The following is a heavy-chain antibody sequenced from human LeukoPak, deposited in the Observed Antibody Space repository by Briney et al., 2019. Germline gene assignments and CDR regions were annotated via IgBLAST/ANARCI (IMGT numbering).Heavy chain of an antibody. D-gene: IGHD1-7*01. CDR2: IYHSGST. Sequence: SETLSLTCTVSGYSISSGYYWGWIRQPPGKGLEWIGSIYHSGSTYYNPSLKSRVTISVDTSKNQFSLKLSSVAAAGTAVYYCARGRTRFYYFDYWGQGTLVTVSS. CDR1: GYSISSGYY. J-gene: IGHJ4*02. CDR3: ARGRTRFYYFDY. V-gene: IGHV4-38-2*02.